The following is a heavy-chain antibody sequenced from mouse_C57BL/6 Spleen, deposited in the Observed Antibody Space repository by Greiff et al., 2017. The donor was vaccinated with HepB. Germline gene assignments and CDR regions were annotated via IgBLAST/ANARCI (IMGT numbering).Heavy chain of an antibody. V-gene: IGHV1-62-2*01. D-gene: IGHD2-1*01. CDR2: FYPGSGSI. CDR1: GYTFTEYP. J-gene: IGHJ4*01. Sequence: VQLQQSGAELVKPGASVKLSCKASGYTFTEYPIHWVKQRSGQGLEWIGWFYPGSGSIKYNEKFKDKATLTADKSSSTVYMELSRLTSEDSAVYFCARHEGDGNYAYYAMDYWGQGTSVTVSS. CDR3: ARHEGDGNYAYYAMDY.